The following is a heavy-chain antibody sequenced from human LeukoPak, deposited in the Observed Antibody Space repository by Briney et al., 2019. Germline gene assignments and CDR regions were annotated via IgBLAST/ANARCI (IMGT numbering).Heavy chain of an antibody. V-gene: IGHV4-4*07. CDR2: IYTSGST. CDR1: GGSISSNY. CDR3: AREGGPYRPLDY. J-gene: IGHJ4*02. Sequence: SETLSLTCTVSGGSISSNYWSWFGQPPGKGLDGIGRIYTSGSTNYNPSLKSRVTMSVDTSKNQFSLKLSSVTAADTAVYYCAREGGPYRPLDYSGQGTLVTVAS.